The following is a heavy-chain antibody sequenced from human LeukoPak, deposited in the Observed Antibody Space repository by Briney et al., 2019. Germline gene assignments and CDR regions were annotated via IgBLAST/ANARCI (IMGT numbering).Heavy chain of an antibody. D-gene: IGHD2-15*01. Sequence: SGGSLRLSCAASGFTFSSYSMNWVRQAPGKGLEWVSSIGSSSSYIYYADSVKGRFTISRDNAKNSLYLQMNSLRAEDTAVYYCARGSGGSCYDYWGQGTLVTVSS. CDR3: ARGSGGSCYDY. CDR2: IGSSSSYI. CDR1: GFTFSSYS. J-gene: IGHJ4*02. V-gene: IGHV3-21*01.